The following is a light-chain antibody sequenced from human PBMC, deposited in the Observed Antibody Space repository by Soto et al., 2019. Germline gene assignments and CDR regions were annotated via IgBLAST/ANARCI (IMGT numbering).Light chain of an antibody. CDR1: QDIRND. J-gene: IGKJ2*01. V-gene: IGKV1-6*02. CDR3: LLDYSCPYT. CDR2: AAS. Sequence: ANHMTKSPSFLSASVKDRVTMSCRASQDIRNDLGWYKMRPGKAPQLLIYAASSLQPGVPSRFSGRGSATDFTLTITSLQPEDFATYYCLLDYSCPYTFGQGTKVDI.